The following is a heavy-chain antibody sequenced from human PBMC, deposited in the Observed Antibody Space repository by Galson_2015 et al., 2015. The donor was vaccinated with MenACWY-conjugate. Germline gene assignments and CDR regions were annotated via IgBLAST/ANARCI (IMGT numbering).Heavy chain of an antibody. V-gene: IGHV4-39*01. J-gene: IGHJ4*02. Sequence: LVKPTQTLTLTCTFSGFSLTTRGVGVGWIRQPPGKGLEWIGSDKYSGRTYYNPSLKSRVSVSVDASTNQFFLRLYFVTAADTAMYYCARHSHDSRGERYHFDRWGQGTLVTV. CDR1: GFSLTTRGVG. CDR2: DKYSGRT. D-gene: IGHD3-22*01. CDR3: ARHSHDSRGERYHFDR.